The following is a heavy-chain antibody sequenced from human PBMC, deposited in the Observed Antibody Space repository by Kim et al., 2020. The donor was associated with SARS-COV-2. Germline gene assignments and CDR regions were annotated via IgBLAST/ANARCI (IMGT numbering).Heavy chain of an antibody. CDR2: IYYSGST. CDR3: ARDSGSEEQPSSYWYFDL. CDR1: GGSVSSGSYY. V-gene: IGHV4-61*01. Sequence: SETLSLTCTVSGGSVSSGSYYWSWIRQPPGKGLEWIGYIYYSGSTNYNPSLKSRVTISVDTSKNQFSLKLSSVTAADTAVYYCARDSGSEEQPSSYWYFDLWGRGTLVTVSS. J-gene: IGHJ2*01. D-gene: IGHD6-13*01.